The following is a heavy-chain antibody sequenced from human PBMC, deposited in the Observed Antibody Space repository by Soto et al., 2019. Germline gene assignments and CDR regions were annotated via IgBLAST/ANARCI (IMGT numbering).Heavy chain of an antibody. J-gene: IGHJ4*02. CDR2: ISYDGSNK. D-gene: IGHD3-3*01. CDR1: GFTFSSYG. Sequence: QVQLVESGGGVVQPGRSLRLSCAASGFTFSSYGMHWVRQAPGKGLEWVAVISYDGSNKYYADSVKGRFTISRDNSKNTLYLQMNSLRAEDTAVSYCAKGNFWSGYYPLFDYWGQGTLVTVSS. V-gene: IGHV3-30*18. CDR3: AKGNFWSGYYPLFDY.